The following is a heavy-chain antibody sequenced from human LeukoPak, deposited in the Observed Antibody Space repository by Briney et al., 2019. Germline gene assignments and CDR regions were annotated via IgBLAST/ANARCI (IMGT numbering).Heavy chain of an antibody. CDR2: IYNSGST. CDR3: ARREVTTSWYFHL. Sequence: KPSETLSLTCTVSGGSIRHYYWSWIRQSPGKGLEWIAYIYNSGSTNYNPSLKSRVTISVDTSKNQFSLKLSSVTAADTAVYYCARREVTTSWYFHLWGRGTLVTVSS. J-gene: IGHJ2*01. CDR1: GGSIRHYY. D-gene: IGHD4-17*01. V-gene: IGHV4-59*08.